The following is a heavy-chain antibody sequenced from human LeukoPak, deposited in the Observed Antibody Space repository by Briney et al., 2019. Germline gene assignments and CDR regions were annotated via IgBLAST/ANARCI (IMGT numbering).Heavy chain of an antibody. J-gene: IGHJ4*02. CDR3: ARGTVAYYFDY. V-gene: IGHV3-48*01. CDR1: GFTFSSYT. D-gene: IGHD4-11*01. Sequence: GGSLRLSCAASGFTFSSYTMNWVRQPPGKGLEWVSNIGTSSTTIYYADSVKGRFTISRDNAKNSLYLQMNSLRAEDTAVYYCARGTVAYYFDYWGQGTLVTVSS. CDR2: IGTSSTTI.